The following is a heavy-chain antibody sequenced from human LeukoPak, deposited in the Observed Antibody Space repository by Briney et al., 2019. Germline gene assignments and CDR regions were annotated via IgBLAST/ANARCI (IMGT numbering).Heavy chain of an antibody. CDR2: INNDGTTT. V-gene: IGHV3-74*01. CDR3: ARVTGLGTNEYYHH. D-gene: IGHD3-10*01. J-gene: IGHJ1*01. Sequence: PGGSLRLSCAASGFTFSSYAMSWVRQAPGKGLVWVSRINNDGTTTNYADSVKGRFTISKDNAKNTLYLQMNSLRAEDTAIYYCARVTGLGTNEYYHHWGQGTLVTVSS. CDR1: GFTFSSYA.